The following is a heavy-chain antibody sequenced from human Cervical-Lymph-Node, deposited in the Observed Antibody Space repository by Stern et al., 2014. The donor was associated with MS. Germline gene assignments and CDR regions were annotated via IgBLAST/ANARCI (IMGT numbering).Heavy chain of an antibody. CDR1: GFIFSSYA. D-gene: IGHD1-1*01. CDR3: ASGETWATSPFDF. V-gene: IGHV3-23*04. Sequence: EVQLVESGGGLVQPGGSLRLSCAASGFIFSSYAMSWVRQAPGRGLEWVSAISGSGGSTYYADSVKGRFTISRDNSKNTLYLQMNSLRAEDTAIFYCASGETWATSPFDFWGQGTLVTVSS. J-gene: IGHJ4*02. CDR2: ISGSGGST.